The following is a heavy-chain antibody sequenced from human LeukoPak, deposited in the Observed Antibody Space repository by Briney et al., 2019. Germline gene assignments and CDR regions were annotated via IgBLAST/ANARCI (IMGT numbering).Heavy chain of an antibody. J-gene: IGHJ4*02. Sequence: SETLSLTCTVSGGSISSYYWSWLRQPPGKGLEWIGYIYYSGSTNYNPSLKSRVTISVDTSKNQFSLKLSSVTAADTAVYYCARTPDGWNYFDYWGQGTLVTVSS. CDR3: ARTPDGWNYFDY. V-gene: IGHV4-59*01. CDR1: GGSISSYY. CDR2: IYYSGST. D-gene: IGHD5-24*01.